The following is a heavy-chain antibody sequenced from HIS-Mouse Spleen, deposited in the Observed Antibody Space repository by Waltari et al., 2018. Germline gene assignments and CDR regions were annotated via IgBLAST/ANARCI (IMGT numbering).Heavy chain of an antibody. J-gene: IGHJ2*01. CDR1: GGSISSYY. Sequence: QVQLQESGPGLVKPSETLSLTCTVSGGSISSYYWIWIRQPAGKGLEWIGHYSGSTNYTPSLKSRVTISVDTSKNQFSLKLSSVTAADTAVYYCARASRDLLLPRYFDLWGRGTLVTVSS. CDR2: HYSGST. V-gene: IGHV4-59*01. CDR3: ARASRDLLLPRYFDL.